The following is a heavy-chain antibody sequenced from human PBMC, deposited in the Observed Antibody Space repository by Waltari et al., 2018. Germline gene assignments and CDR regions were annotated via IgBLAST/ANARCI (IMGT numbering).Heavy chain of an antibody. CDR2: MYYRGTT. V-gene: IGHV4-38-2*02. CDR3: ARDVEGDGVLYGSPRRFDY. J-gene: IGHJ4*02. D-gene: IGHD3-10*01. Sequence: QVQLQESGPGLVKPSETLSLTCAVSNFYISNGYYWGWIRQPPGKGLEWIGSMYYRGTTYYNPSLKGRVTISVDTSKINLFLNLNSVTAADTAVYYCARDVEGDGVLYGSPRRFDYWGQGILVTVSS. CDR1: NFYISNGYY.